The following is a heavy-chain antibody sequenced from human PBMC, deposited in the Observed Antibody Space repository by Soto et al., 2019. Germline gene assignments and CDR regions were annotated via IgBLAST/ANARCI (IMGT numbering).Heavy chain of an antibody. CDR3: AREGITMVRGVIMGGDNWFDP. CDR2: ISAYNGNT. V-gene: IGHV1-18*01. D-gene: IGHD3-10*01. Sequence: ASVKVSCKASGYTFTSYGISWVRQAPGQGLEWMGWISAYNGNTNYAQKLQGRVTMTTDTSTSTAYMELRSLRSDDTAVYYCAREGITMVRGVIMGGDNWFDPWGQGTLVTVSS. J-gene: IGHJ5*02. CDR1: GYTFTSYG.